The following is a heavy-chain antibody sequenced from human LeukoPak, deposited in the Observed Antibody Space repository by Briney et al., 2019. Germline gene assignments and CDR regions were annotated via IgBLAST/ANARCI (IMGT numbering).Heavy chain of an antibody. J-gene: IGHJ5*02. CDR1: GGSISSSSYY. D-gene: IGHD3-22*01. CDR3: ASSLSSYYYESSGYYAGAWFDP. CDR2: IFYSGPT. Sequence: SETLSLTCTVSGGSISSSSYYWGWIRQPPGKGLEWIGNIFYSGPTYNNPSLKSRVTISIDTSENQFSLKLSSVTAADTAVYYCASSLSSYYYESSGYYAGAWFDPWGQGTLVTVSS. V-gene: IGHV4-39*07.